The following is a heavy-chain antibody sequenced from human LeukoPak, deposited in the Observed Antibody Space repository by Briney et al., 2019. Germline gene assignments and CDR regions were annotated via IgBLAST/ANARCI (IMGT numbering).Heavy chain of an antibody. D-gene: IGHD6-25*01. CDR2: INHSGST. CDR3: ARESSGIARAFDI. V-gene: IGHV4-34*01. J-gene: IGHJ3*02. Sequence: SETLSLTCAVYGGSFSGYYWSWIRQPPGKGLEWIGEINHSGSTNYNPSLESRVTISVDTSKNPFSLKLSSVTAADTAVYYCARESSGIARAFDIWGQGTMVTVSS. CDR1: GGSFSGYY.